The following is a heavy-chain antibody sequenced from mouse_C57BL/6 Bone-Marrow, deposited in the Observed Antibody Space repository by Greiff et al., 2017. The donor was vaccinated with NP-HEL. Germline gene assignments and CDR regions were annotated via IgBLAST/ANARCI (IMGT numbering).Heavy chain of an antibody. CDR1: GYTFTSYT. Sequence: VQLQQSGAELARPGASVKMSCKASGYTFTSYTMHWVKQRPGQGLEWIGYINPSSGYTKYNQKFKDKATLTADKSSSTAYMQLSSLTSEDSAVYYGAVLAWFAYWGQGTLVTVSA. CDR2: INPSSGYT. CDR3: AVLAWFAY. J-gene: IGHJ3*01. V-gene: IGHV1-4*01.